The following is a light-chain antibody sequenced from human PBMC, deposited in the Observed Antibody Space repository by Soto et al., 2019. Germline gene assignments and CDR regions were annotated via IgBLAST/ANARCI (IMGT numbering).Light chain of an antibody. J-gene: IGKJ4*01. CDR3: QQYNKWPLT. V-gene: IGKV1-39*01. Sequence: DIQMTQSPSSLSASVGDRVTITCRASQSISSYLNWYQQKPGKAPKLLINAASSLQSGVPSRFSGGGSGTDFTLTISSLQSEDFAVYYCQQYNKWPLTFGGGTKVEFK. CDR2: AAS. CDR1: QSISSY.